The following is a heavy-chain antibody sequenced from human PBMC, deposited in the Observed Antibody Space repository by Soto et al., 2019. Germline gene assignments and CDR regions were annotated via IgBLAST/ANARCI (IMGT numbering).Heavy chain of an antibody. CDR3: ATEPPRITMIVADRAFDI. D-gene: IGHD3-22*01. J-gene: IGHJ3*02. CDR1: GYTLTELS. Sequence: ASVKVSCKVSGYTLTELSMHWVRQAPGKGLEWMGGFDPEDGETIYAQKFQGRVTMTEDTSTDTAYMELSSLRSEDTAVYYCATEPPRITMIVADRAFDIWGQGTMVTVSS. CDR2: FDPEDGET. V-gene: IGHV1-24*01.